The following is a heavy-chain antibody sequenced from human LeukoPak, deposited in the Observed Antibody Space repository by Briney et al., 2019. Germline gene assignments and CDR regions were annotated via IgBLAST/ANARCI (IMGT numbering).Heavy chain of an antibody. CDR3: AREEYSSSSNVFDI. V-gene: IGHV1-2*02. Sequence: ASVRVSCKASGYTFTGYYMHWVRQAPGQGLEWMGWINPNSGGTKYAQKFQGRVTMTRDTSISTAYMELSRLRSDDTAVYYCAREEYSSSSNVFDIWGQGTMVTVSS. D-gene: IGHD6-6*01. CDR1: GYTFTGYY. CDR2: INPNSGGT. J-gene: IGHJ3*02.